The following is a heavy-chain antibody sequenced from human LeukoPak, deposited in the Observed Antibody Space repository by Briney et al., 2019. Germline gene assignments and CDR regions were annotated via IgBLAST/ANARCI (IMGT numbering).Heavy chain of an antibody. Sequence: GESLKISCKGSGYSFTSYWIGWVRQMPGKGLEWMGIIYPGDSDTRYSPSFQGQVTISADKSISTAYLQWNSLKASDTAMYYCARRPGDFWSGYYYFDYWGQGTLVTVSS. J-gene: IGHJ4*02. CDR1: GYSFTSYW. D-gene: IGHD3-3*01. V-gene: IGHV5-51*01. CDR2: IYPGDSDT. CDR3: ARRPGDFWSGYYYFDY.